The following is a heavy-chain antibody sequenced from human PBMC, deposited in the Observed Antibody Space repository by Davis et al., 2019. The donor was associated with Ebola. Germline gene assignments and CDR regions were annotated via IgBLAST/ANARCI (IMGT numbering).Heavy chain of an antibody. CDR3: ARDRLGGMDV. CDR2: IIPIVGTA. Sequence: SVKVSCKASGGTFSSFDISWVRQAPGQGLEWMGGIIPIVGTASYAQKFQGRVTITADESTSTAYMELSRLRSDDTAVYYCARDRLGGMDVWGQGTTVTVSS. V-gene: IGHV1-69*13. D-gene: IGHD2-21*01. J-gene: IGHJ6*02. CDR1: GGTFSSFD.